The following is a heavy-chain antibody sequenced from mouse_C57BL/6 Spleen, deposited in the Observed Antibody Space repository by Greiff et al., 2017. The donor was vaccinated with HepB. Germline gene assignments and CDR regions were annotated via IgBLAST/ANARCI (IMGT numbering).Heavy chain of an antibody. J-gene: IGHJ2*01. D-gene: IGHD1-1*01. V-gene: IGHV3-6*01. Sequence: EVKLMESGPGLVKPSQSLSLTCSVTGYSITSGYYWNWIRQFPGNKLEWMGYISYDGSNNYNPSLKNRISITRDTSKNQFFLKLNSVTTEDTATYYCARDQGFYGSSYFDYWGQVTTLTVSS. CDR1: GYSITSGYY. CDR3: ARDQGFYGSSYFDY. CDR2: ISYDGSN.